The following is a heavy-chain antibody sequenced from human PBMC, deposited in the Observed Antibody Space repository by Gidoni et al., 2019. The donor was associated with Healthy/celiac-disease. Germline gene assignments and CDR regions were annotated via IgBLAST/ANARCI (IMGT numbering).Heavy chain of an antibody. CDR1: GFTFSSYA. CDR2: ISGSGGST. CDR3: AKGYHPLELARNWFDP. Sequence: EVQLLESGGGLVQPGGSLRLSCAASGFTFSSYAMSWVRQAPGKGLEWVSAISGSGGSTYYADSVKGRFTISRDNSKNTLYLQMNSLRAEDTAVYYCAKGYHPLELARNWFDPWGQGTLVTVSS. D-gene: IGHD1-7*01. J-gene: IGHJ5*02. V-gene: IGHV3-23*01.